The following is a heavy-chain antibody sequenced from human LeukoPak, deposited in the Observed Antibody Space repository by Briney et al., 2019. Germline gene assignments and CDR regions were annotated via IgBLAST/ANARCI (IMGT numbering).Heavy chain of an antibody. J-gene: IGHJ4*02. CDR2: ISSSGSTR. D-gene: IGHD5-24*01. Sequence: GGSLRLSCVASGLTFSSYEMNWVRQAPGEGLEWVSYISSSGSTRYYADSVKGRFTISRDNAKNSLYLQMNSLRAEDTAVYYCARDLEEDGDWGQGTLVTVSS. V-gene: IGHV3-48*03. CDR1: GLTFSSYE. CDR3: ARDLEEDGD.